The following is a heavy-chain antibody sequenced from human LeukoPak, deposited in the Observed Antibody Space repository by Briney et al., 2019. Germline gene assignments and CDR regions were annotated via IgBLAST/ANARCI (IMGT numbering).Heavy chain of an antibody. J-gene: IGHJ4*02. CDR3: AKDPTIFGVVTPFGFDY. CDR1: GFTFSDFI. D-gene: IGHD3-3*01. CDR2: IRYDGSNK. V-gene: IGHV3-30*02. Sequence: GGSLRLSCAASGFTFSDFIMHWVRQAPGKGLEWVAFIRYDGSNKYYADSVKGRFTISRDNSKNTLYLQMNSLRAEDTAVYYCAKDPTIFGVVTPFGFDYWGQGTLVTVSS.